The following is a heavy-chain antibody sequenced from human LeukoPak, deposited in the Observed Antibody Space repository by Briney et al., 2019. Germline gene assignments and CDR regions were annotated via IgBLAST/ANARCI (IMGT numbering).Heavy chain of an antibody. J-gene: IGHJ4*02. D-gene: IGHD2-2*01. CDR3: ARGAIVVVPASVVVVATVDFDY. CDR1: GFTFSSYG. CDR2: IWYDGSNK. V-gene: IGHV3-33*01. Sequence: GGSLRLSCAASGFTFSSYGMHWVRQAPGKGLEWVAVIWYDGSNKYYADSVKGRFTISRDNSKNTLYLQMNSLRAEDTAVYYCARGAIVVVPASVVVVATVDFDYWGQGTLVTASS.